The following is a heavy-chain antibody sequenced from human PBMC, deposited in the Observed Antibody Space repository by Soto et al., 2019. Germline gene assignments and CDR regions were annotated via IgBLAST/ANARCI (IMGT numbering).Heavy chain of an antibody. CDR1: GDSVSSNSAA. D-gene: IGHD6-19*01. V-gene: IGHV6-1*01. CDR3: ARESPWLVGELDD. J-gene: IGHJ4*02. Sequence: SQTLSLTFAIPGDSVSSNSAAWNWIRQSPSRGLEWLGRTYYRSKCYNDYAGSVKSRIPKNPDKSQNQFYLLLNYVTTEDSVVFYCARESPWLVGELDDWGKGTLVP. CDR2: TYYRSKCYN.